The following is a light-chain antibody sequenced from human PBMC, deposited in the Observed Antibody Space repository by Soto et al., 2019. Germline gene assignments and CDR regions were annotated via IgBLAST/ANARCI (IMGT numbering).Light chain of an antibody. CDR1: SSNIGAGFD. CDR2: ANT. J-gene: IGLJ2*01. V-gene: IGLV1-40*01. CDR3: KSYDTSLTVHVI. Sequence: QSVLTQPPSVSGAPGQRVTIPCTGSSSNIGAGFDVHWYQQFPGAAPKLLIYANTNRPSGVPDRFSGSQSGTSASLTITGLQADDEAVYYCKSYDTSLTVHVIFGGGTQLTVL.